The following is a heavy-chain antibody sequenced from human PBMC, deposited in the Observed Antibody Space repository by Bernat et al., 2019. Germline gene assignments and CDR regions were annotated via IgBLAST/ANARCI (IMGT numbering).Heavy chain of an antibody. CDR3: TTDVDGVSVGATPPAFDI. CDR2: IKSKTDGGTT. CDR1: GFTFSNAW. J-gene: IGHJ3*02. Sequence: EVQLVESGGGLVKPGGSLRLSCAASGFTFSNAWMSWVRQAPGKGLEWVGRIKSKTDGGTTDYAAPVKGRFTISRDDSKNTLYLQMNSLKTEDTAVYYCTTDVDGVSVGATPPAFDIWGQRTMVTVSS. V-gene: IGHV3-15*01. D-gene: IGHD1-26*01.